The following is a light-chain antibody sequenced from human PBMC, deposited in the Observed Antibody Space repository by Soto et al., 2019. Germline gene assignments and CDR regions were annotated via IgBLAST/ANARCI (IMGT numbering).Light chain of an antibody. J-gene: IGLJ3*02. V-gene: IGLV2-14*01. Sequence: QSVLTQPASVSGSLGQSITISCIGTSSDIGGYKYVSWYQQHPGKAPKLIIFEVSNRPSGVSDRFSGSNSGNTASLTISGLQAEDEADYYCTSYSRYRVLVFGGGTKVTVL. CDR3: TSYSRYRVLV. CDR2: EVS. CDR1: SSDIGGYKY.